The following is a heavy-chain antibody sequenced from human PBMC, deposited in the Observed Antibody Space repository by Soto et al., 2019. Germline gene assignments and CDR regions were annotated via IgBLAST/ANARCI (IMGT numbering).Heavy chain of an antibody. CDR3: AGVHSSAYQYCYMDV. CDR2: VSYSGST. J-gene: IGHJ6*03. D-gene: IGHD6-6*01. CDR1: GGSISSHS. V-gene: IGHV4-59*08. Sequence: SETLSLTCTVSGGSISSHSWTWIRQPPGKGLEWIGHVSYSGSTNYNPSLNSRVTISVDTSKNQFSLKLTSVTAADTAVYYCAGVHSSAYQYCYMDVWGKGTTVTAP.